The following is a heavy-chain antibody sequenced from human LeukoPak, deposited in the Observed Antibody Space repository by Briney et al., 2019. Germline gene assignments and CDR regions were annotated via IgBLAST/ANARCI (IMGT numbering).Heavy chain of an antibody. V-gene: IGHV1-18*01. Sequence: ASVKLSCKASGYTFTSYGISWVRQAPGQGLEWMGWISAYNGNTNYAQKLQGRVTMTTDTSTSTAYMELRRLTSDDTAVYYLPRDIYGDQRTHVYWGQGTIVTVSS. J-gene: IGHJ4*02. D-gene: IGHD4-17*01. CDR2: ISAYNGNT. CDR1: GYTFTSYG. CDR3: PRDIYGDQRTHVY.